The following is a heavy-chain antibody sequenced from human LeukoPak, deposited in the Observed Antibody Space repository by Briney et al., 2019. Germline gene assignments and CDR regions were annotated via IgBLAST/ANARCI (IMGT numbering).Heavy chain of an antibody. CDR1: GFTFSTYT. V-gene: IGHV3-21*01. CDR3: ARMGYSSTLPDY. D-gene: IGHD6-13*01. Sequence: GGSLRLSCAASGFTFSTYTMNWVRQAPGKGLEWVSSISSSGSSKYYADSLKGQFTISRDYAKNSLYLQMNSLRAEDTALYYCARMGYSSTLPDYWGQGTLVTVSS. CDR2: ISSSGSSK. J-gene: IGHJ4*02.